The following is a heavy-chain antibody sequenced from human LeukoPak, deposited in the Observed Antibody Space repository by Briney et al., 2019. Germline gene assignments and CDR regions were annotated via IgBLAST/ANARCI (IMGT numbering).Heavy chain of an antibody. V-gene: IGHV3-23*01. CDR3: PSLEVWELLVWFDP. CDR2: ISGRGGST. CDR1: GFSLSSYV. D-gene: IGHD1-26*01. J-gene: IGHJ5*02. Sequence: GGSLRLSCAASGFSLSSYVMSWVRDALGGGLEWVSDISGRGGSTYYADPVKGQFTIPRDNSKNTLYLQMNSLRAEDTAVYYCPSLEVWELLVWFDPWGQGTLVTVSS.